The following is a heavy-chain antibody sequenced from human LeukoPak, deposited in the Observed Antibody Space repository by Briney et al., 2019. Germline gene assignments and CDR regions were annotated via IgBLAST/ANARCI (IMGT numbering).Heavy chain of an antibody. CDR3: ARASNYCSGGSCYPPFSYYYYYMDV. CDR2: ISAYNGNT. D-gene: IGHD2-15*01. Sequence: ASVKVSCKASGYTFTSHGISWVRQAPGQGREGMGWISAYNGNTNSAHKLQGRVTMTTDASTSTDYIELRSLRSDHTAVYYCARASNYCSGGSCYPPFSYYYYYMDVWGKGTTVTVSS. J-gene: IGHJ6*03. CDR1: GYTFTSHG. V-gene: IGHV1-18*01.